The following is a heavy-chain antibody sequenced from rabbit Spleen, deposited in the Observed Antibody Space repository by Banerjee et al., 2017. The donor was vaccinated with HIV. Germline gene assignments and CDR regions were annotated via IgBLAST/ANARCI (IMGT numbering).Heavy chain of an antibody. J-gene: IGHJ6*01. Sequence: QSLEESGGDLVKPGASLTLTCTASGFSFSFNDYICWVRQAPGKGLEWISCIAGSSGFTYFATWAKGRFTISKISSTTVTLQMTRLTAADTATYFCARDTSSSFSSYGMDLWGQGTLVTVS. CDR1: GFSFSFNDY. CDR3: ARDTSSSFSSYGMDL. V-gene: IGHV1S40*01. D-gene: IGHD1-1*01. CDR2: IAGSSGFT.